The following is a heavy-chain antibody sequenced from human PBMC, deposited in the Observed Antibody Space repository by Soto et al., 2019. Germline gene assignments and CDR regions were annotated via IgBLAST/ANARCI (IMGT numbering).Heavy chain of an antibody. CDR2: ISSSGSTI. Sequence: GGSLRLSCAASGFTFSSYEMNWVRQAPGKGLEWVSYISSSGSTIYYADSVKGRFTISRDNAKNSLYLQMNSLRAEDTAVYYCARSPYSISCYFDYWGQGTLVTVSS. J-gene: IGHJ4*02. V-gene: IGHV3-48*03. CDR3: ARSPYSISCYFDY. CDR1: GFTFSSYE. D-gene: IGHD6-13*01.